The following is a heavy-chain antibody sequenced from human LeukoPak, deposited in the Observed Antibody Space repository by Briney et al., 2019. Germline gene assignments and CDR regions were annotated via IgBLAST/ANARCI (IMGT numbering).Heavy chain of an antibody. V-gene: IGHV3-23*01. D-gene: IGHD3-16*02. CDR1: GFIFSSYA. J-gene: IGHJ4*02. CDR2: VGVSDGGT. Sequence: PGGSLRLSCAASGFIFSSYAMSWVRQAPGKGLEWISSVGVSDGGTKYGDSVNGRFTVSRDNFKNTVYLQMNSLRPEDTAVYFCAKDSGSYRYFDSWGQGTLVTVSS. CDR3: AKDSGSYRYFDS.